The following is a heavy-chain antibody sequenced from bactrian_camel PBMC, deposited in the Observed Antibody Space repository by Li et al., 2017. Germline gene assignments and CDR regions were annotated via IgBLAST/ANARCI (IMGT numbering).Heavy chain of an antibody. CDR1: LSTDTSYC. D-gene: IGHD5*01. CDR3: AAREPQYGCGLTRRSFKY. CDR2: FDRDGRT. J-gene: IGHJ4*01. V-gene: IGHV3S9*01. Sequence: HVQLVESGGGSVHAGGSLRLACAASLSTDTSYCMGWFRQVAGKEREKVAVFDRDGRTTYADSLEGRFTISKDNARSTVYLQMNSLKPEDTAMYYCAAREPQYGCGLTRRSFKYWGQGTQVTVS.